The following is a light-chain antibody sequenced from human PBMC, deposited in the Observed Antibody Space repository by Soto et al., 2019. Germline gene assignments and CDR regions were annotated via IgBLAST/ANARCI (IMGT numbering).Light chain of an antibody. Sequence: DIVLTQSPGTLSLSPGERATLSCRASQSVSSSHLAWYQQKPGQAPRLFIYVASSRATGIPDRFSGSGSGTDFTLTISRLQPEDFAVYYCQQYGSSLPFGGGTKVEIK. V-gene: IGKV3-20*01. CDR3: QQYGSSLP. CDR2: VAS. J-gene: IGKJ4*01. CDR1: QSVSSSH.